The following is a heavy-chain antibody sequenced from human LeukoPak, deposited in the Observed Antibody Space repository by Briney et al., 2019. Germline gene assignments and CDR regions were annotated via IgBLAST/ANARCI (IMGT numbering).Heavy chain of an antibody. V-gene: IGHV1-18*01. Sequence: ASVKVSCKASGYTFTSYGVSWVRQAPGQGLEWMGWISTYNADTDYAQKFQGRVTMTTETSTSTAYMELRSLTSDDTAVYYCASSPIAVAGTGHYYYYYGMDVWGQGTTVTVSS. CDR3: ASSPIAVAGTGHYYYYYGMDV. CDR2: ISTYNADT. J-gene: IGHJ6*02. CDR1: GYTFTSYG. D-gene: IGHD6-19*01.